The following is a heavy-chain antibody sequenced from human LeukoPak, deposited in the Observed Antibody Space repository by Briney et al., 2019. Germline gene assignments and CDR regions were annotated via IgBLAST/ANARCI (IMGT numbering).Heavy chain of an antibody. CDR1: GGSISSGSYY. CDR2: IYYRGST. D-gene: IGHD2-15*01. V-gene: IGHV4-61*01. CDR3: ARIHRYCSGGACYVLDN. J-gene: IGHJ4*02. Sequence: SETLSLTCTVSGGSISSGSYYWSWIRQPPGKGLEWIGYIYYRGSTNYNPSLKSRVTISVDTSKNQFSLKLSSVTAADTAVYYCARIHRYCSGGACYVLDNWGQGTLVAVSS.